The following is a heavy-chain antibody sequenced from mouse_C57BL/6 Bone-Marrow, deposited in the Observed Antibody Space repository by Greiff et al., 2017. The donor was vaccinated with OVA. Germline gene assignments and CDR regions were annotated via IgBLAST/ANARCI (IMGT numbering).Heavy chain of an antibody. J-gene: IGHJ2*01. CDR1: GYTFTDYN. Sequence: EVQLQQSGPELVKPGASVKMSCKASGYTFTDYNMHWVKQSHGKSLEWIGYINPNNGGTSYNQKFKGKATLTVNKSSSTAYMELRSLTSEDSAVYYCATTVVAEDWYFDYWGQGTTLTVSS. CDR2: INPNNGGT. CDR3: ATTVVAEDWYFDY. D-gene: IGHD1-1*01. V-gene: IGHV1-22*01.